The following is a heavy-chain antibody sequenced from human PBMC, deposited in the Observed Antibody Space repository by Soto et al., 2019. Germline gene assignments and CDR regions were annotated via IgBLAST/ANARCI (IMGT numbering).Heavy chain of an antibody. V-gene: IGHV3-23*01. CDR2: ISTSGGNT. CDR1: GFTFGSYA. Sequence: GGSLRLSCAVSGFTFGSYAMSWVRQTPGKGLEWVSLISTSGGNTYYADSVKGRFTISRDNSNKTLYLQMNSLRADDTAVYYCAKFRIYSAFRNALDFWGRGTVVTVSS. D-gene: IGHD2-15*01. CDR3: AKFRIYSAFRNALDF. J-gene: IGHJ3*01.